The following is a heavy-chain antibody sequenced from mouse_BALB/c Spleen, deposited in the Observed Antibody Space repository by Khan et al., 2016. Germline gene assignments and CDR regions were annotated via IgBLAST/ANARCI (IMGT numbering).Heavy chain of an antibody. Sequence: EVQLQESGPSLVKPSQTLSLTCSVTGDFITTGYWNWVRQFPGNKLECIGYISYSGSNYYNPSLKSRIAIIRNTSKSQYYLQLNSVNTEDTATYYCAGYYGHFFDYWGQGTTLTVSS. D-gene: IGHD1-1*02. V-gene: IGHV3-8*02. J-gene: IGHJ2*01. CDR3: AGYYGHFFDY. CDR1: GDFITTGY. CDR2: ISYSGSN.